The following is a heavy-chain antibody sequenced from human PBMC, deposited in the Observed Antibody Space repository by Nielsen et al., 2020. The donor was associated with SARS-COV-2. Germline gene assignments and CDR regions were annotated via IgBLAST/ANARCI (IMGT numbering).Heavy chain of an antibody. Sequence: SETLSLTCTVSGCSISRYYWSWAPQPPGKGLGWAGLVSLTGSTNSNPSLQSRVTISVDTSKNQFSLKLSSVTAADTAVYYCARDHGYNYAYGHYYYGMDVWGQRTTVTVSS. CDR3: ARDHGYNYAYGHYYYGMDV. J-gene: IGHJ6*02. V-gene: IGHV4-59*01. CDR1: GCSISRYY. D-gene: IGHD5-24*01. CDR2: VSLTGST.